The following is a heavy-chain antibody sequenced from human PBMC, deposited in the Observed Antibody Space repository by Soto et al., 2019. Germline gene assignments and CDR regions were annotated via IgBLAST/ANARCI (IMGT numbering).Heavy chain of an antibody. CDR2: INAGNGNT. V-gene: IGHV1-3*01. CDR1: GYTFSSYA. CDR3: GRIAVDTYYNYYGMDV. Sequence: ASVKVSCQASGYTFSSYAGGWVRLAPGQRLEWMGWINAGNGNTKYSQKFQGRVTITRDTSASTAYMELSSLRSEDTAVYYCGRIAVDTYYNYYGMDVWGQGTTVTVSS. D-gene: IGHD6-19*01. J-gene: IGHJ6*02.